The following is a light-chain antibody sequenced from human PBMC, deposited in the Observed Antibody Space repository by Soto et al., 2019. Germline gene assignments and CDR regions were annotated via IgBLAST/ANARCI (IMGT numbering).Light chain of an antibody. V-gene: IGKV1-5*01. J-gene: IGKJ1*01. CDR3: QQYNSYSPWT. CDR2: DAS. Sequence: DIQMTQSPSTLSPSVGDRVTITCRASQSISSWLAWYQQKPGKAPKLLNYDASSLESGVPSRFSGSGSVTEFTLTISSLQPDDFAANYCQQYNSYSPWTFGQGTEVDIK. CDR1: QSISSW.